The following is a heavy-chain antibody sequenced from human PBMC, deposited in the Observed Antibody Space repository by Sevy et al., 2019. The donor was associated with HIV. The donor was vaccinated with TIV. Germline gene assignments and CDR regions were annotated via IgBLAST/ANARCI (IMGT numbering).Heavy chain of an antibody. V-gene: IGHV1-18*01. D-gene: IGHD2-21*02. J-gene: IGHJ4*02. Sequence: ASVKVSCKASGYPFSSYGISWVRQAPGQGLEWMGWISADSGNSNYAQNLQGRITMTTDTSTSTAYMELRSLRFDDTALYYCARDLGGYGGNSIDYWGQGTLVTVSS. CDR3: ARDLGGYGGNSIDY. CDR1: GYPFSSYG. CDR2: ISADSGNS.